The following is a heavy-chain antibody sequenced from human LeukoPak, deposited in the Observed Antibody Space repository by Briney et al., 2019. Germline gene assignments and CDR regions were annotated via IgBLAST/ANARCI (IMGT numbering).Heavy chain of an antibody. Sequence: SEALSLTCTVSGGSISSYYWSWIRQPPGKGLEWIAYIYYSGSTNYNPSLKSRVTISVDTSKKQFSLRMNSVTAADTAVYYCAKEGGSYRPLDYSGQGTLVTVSS. CDR2: IYYSGST. D-gene: IGHD3-16*02. V-gene: IGHV4-59*01. J-gene: IGHJ4*02. CDR1: GGSISSYY. CDR3: AKEGGSYRPLDY.